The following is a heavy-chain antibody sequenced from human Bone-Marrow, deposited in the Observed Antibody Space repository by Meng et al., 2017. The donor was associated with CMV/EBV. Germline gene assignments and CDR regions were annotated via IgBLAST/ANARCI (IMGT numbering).Heavy chain of an antibody. CDR1: GFIFSNYG. J-gene: IGHJ6*02. CDR2: IRFDGSNK. Sequence: GESLKISCAVSGFIFSNYGMHWVRQAPGKGLEWVAFIRFDGSNKYYVDSVMGRFTISRDNSKNTLYLQMNSLRAEDTAVYYCARDRGGEAARRLFRYYGMDVWGQGTTVTVSS. D-gene: IGHD6-6*01. V-gene: IGHV3-30*02. CDR3: ARDRGGEAARRLFRYYGMDV.